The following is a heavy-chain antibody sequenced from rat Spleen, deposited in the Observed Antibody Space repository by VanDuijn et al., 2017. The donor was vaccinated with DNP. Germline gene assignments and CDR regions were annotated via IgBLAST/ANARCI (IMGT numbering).Heavy chain of an antibody. Sequence: EVQLVESGGGLVQPGRPLKLSCAASGYTFSDYYIAWVRQAPTKGLELVAYISYDGGSTYCGDSVKGRFTISRDNAKSTLYLQMNSLRSEDMATYYCARHGRRVFDYWGQGVMVTVSS. CDR2: ISYDGGST. V-gene: IGHV5-22*01. D-gene: IGHD1-11*01. J-gene: IGHJ2*01. CDR3: ARHGRRVFDY. CDR1: GYTFSDYY.